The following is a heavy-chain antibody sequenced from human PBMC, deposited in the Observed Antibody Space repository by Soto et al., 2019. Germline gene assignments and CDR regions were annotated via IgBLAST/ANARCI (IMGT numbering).Heavy chain of an antibody. V-gene: IGHV3-73*01. D-gene: IGHD3-10*01. CDR2: IRSKANSYAT. CDR3: TRPAWVFGDGDY. CDR1: GFTFSGSA. J-gene: IGHJ4*02. Sequence: GGSLRLSCAASGFTFSGSAMHWVRQASGKGLEWVGRIRSKANSYATAYAASVKGRFTISRDDSKNTAYLQMNSLKTEDTAVYYCTRPAWVFGDGDYWGQGTLVTVSS.